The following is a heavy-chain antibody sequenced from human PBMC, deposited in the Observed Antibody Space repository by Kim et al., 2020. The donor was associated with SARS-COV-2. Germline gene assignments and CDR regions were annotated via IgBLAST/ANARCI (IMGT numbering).Heavy chain of an antibody. D-gene: IGHD6-13*01. Sequence: SETLSLTCTVSRGSISNYYWSWIRQTPGKGLEWIGFVYYIGSTNYNPSLKSRVTISVDTSKNQFSLKLRSVTAADTAVYYCARHVSSSWLFDYWGQGILV. J-gene: IGHJ4*02. CDR3: ARHVSSSWLFDY. CDR1: RGSISNYY. V-gene: IGHV4-59*08. CDR2: VYYIGST.